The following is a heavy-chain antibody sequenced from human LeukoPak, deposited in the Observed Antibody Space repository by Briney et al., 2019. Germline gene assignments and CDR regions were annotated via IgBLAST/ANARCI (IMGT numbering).Heavy chain of an antibody. D-gene: IGHD4-23*01. V-gene: IGHV3-7*03. CDR2: INQDGSER. Sequence: GGSLRLSCEASGFLFSNSWMSWVRRAPGKGLEWVANINQDGSERNYVDSVKGRLTISRDDAKESLYLQMNGLRAEDTAVYFCVRDRGYSTFDYWGQGTLVTVSS. CDR1: GFLFSNSW. J-gene: IGHJ4*02. CDR3: VRDRGYSTFDY.